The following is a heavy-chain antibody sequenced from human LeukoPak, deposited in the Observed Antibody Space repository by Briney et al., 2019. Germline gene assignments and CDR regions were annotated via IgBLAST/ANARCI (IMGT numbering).Heavy chain of an antibody. Sequence: SETLSLTCTVSGGSISSYYWSWIRQPPGEGLEWIGYIYYSGSTKYNPSLKSRVTISVDTSKNQFSLKLSSVTAADTAVYYCARQEMGPYDAFDIWGQGTMVTVSS. D-gene: IGHD1-26*01. CDR3: ARQEMGPYDAFDI. CDR1: GGSISSYY. J-gene: IGHJ3*02. CDR2: IYYSGST. V-gene: IGHV4-59*08.